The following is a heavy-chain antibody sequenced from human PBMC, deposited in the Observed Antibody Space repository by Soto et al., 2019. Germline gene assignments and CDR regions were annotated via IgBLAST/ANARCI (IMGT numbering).Heavy chain of an antibody. CDR2: ISSSSSYI. D-gene: IGHD5-18*01. CDR1: GFTFSSYS. J-gene: IGHJ4*02. CDR3: AKDQPGYSYGYGLGY. Sequence: GGSLRLSCAASGFTFSSYSMNWLRQAPGKGLEWVSSISSSSSYIYYADSVKGRFTISRDNAKNSLYLQMNSLRAEDTAVYYCAKDQPGYSYGYGLGYWGQGTLVTVSS. V-gene: IGHV3-21*01.